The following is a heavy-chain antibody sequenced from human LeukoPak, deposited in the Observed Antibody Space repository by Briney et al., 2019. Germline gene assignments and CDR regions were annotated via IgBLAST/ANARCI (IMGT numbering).Heavy chain of an antibody. J-gene: IGHJ6*02. D-gene: IGHD2/OR15-2a*01. CDR3: ARIGDYYYYGMDV. CDR2: ISWNSGSI. V-gene: IGHV3-9*01. CDR1: GFTFDDYA. Sequence: GRSLRLSCAASGFTFDDYAMHWVRQAPGKGLEWVSGISWNSGSIGYANSVKGRFTISRDNAKNSLYLQMNSLRAEDTAVYYCARIGDYYYYGMDVWGQGTTVTVSS.